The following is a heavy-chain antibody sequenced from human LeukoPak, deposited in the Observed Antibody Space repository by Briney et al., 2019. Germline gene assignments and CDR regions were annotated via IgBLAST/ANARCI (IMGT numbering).Heavy chain of an antibody. Sequence: GGSLRLSWAASGFIFSSYSMSWVRQVPGKGLEWVSTLSGSGGRTYYAESVKGRFTISRDNSKNTLYLQMNSLGAEDTAIFYCAKGGATKFYFDYWGQGTLVIVSS. CDR2: LSGSGGRT. CDR3: AKGGATKFYFDY. J-gene: IGHJ4*02. D-gene: IGHD5-12*01. V-gene: IGHV3-23*01. CDR1: GFIFSSYS.